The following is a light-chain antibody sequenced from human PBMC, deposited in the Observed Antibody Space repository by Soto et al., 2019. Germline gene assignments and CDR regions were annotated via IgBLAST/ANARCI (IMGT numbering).Light chain of an antibody. V-gene: IGLV3-1*01. Sequence: SYELTQPHSVSVSSGQTASIPCSGDKLGDKYACWYQQKPGQSPVLVIYHDTKRPSGIPERFSGSNSGNTATLTISGTQAMDEADYYCQAWDSSTAVFGGGTKLTVL. J-gene: IGLJ2*01. CDR2: HDT. CDR1: KLGDKY. CDR3: QAWDSSTAV.